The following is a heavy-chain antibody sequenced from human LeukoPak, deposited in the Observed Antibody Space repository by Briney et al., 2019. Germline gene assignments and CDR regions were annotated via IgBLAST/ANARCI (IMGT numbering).Heavy chain of an antibody. CDR2: IIPIFGTA. D-gene: IGHD6-19*01. CDR3: ARGRVRVAVAGPHYFDY. J-gene: IGHJ4*02. CDR1: GYTFTSYG. Sequence: ASVKVSCKASGYTFTSYGISWVRQAPGQGLEWMGGIIPIFGTANYAQKFQGRVTITADESTSTAYMELSSLRSEDTAVYYCARGRVRVAVAGPHYFDYWGQGTLVTVSS. V-gene: IGHV1-69*13.